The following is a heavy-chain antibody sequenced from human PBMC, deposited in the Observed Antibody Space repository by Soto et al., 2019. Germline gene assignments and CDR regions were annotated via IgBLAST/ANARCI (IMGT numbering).Heavy chain of an antibody. CDR2: INSDGSST. J-gene: IGHJ4*02. CDR3: ARSAARSSYFHY. Sequence: WVRQAPGKGLVWVSRINSDGSSTSYADSVKGRFTISRDNAKNTLYLQMNSLRAEDTAVYYCARSAARSSYFHYWGQGTLVTVS. V-gene: IGHV3-74*01. D-gene: IGHD6-6*01.